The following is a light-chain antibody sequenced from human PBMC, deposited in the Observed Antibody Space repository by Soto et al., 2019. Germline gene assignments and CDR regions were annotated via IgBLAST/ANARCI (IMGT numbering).Light chain of an antibody. V-gene: IGKV3-20*01. CDR2: GAS. Sequence: EIVLTQSPVTLSLSPGERATLSCRASQSVSNKYLAWYQQKPGQAPKPLIYGASNSATGISDRLSGSGSRTDFTLTISRLEPDDSAVYYCQQFGPARWTLGQGTKVEIK. J-gene: IGKJ1*01. CDR1: QSVSNKY. CDR3: QQFGPARWT.